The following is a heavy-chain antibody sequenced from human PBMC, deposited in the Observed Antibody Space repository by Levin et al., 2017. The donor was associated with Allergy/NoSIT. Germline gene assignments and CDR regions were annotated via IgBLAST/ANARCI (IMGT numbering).Heavy chain of an antibody. CDR2: IDPSDSYT. D-gene: IGHD6-19*01. V-gene: IGHV5-10-1*01. Sequence: ASVKVSCKGSGYSFTSYWISWVRQMPGKGLEWMGRIDPSDSYTNYSPSSQGHVTISADKSISTAYLQWSSLKASDTAMYYCARRYSSGFDWGQGTLVTVSS. CDR3: ARRYSSGFD. CDR1: GYSFTSYW. J-gene: IGHJ4*02.